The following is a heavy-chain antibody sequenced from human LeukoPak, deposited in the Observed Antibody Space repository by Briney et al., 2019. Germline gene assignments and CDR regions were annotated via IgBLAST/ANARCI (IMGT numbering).Heavy chain of an antibody. Sequence: GGSLRLSCEASGFTFSSYEMNWVRQAPGKGLEWVAVILYNGSNKYYADSVKGRFTISRDNSKNTLYLQMNSLRVEDTAVYYCARAGGYCSGGSCYRGYSWFDPWGQGTLVTVSS. CDR2: ILYNGSNK. V-gene: IGHV3-33*08. CDR1: GFTFSSYE. J-gene: IGHJ5*02. D-gene: IGHD2-15*01. CDR3: ARAGGYCSGGSCYRGYSWFDP.